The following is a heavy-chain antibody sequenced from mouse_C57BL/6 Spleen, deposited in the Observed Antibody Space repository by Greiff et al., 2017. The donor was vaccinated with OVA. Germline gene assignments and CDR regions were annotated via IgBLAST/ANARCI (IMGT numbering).Heavy chain of an antibody. CDR3: ARGLDDGYYPYYFDY. Sequence: EVNVVESGGGLVKPGGSLKLSCAASGFTFSSYAMSWVRQTPEKRLEWVATISDGGSYTYYPDNVKGRFTISRDNAKNNLYLQMSHLKSEDTAMYYCARGLDDGYYPYYFDYWGQGTTLTVSS. J-gene: IGHJ2*01. V-gene: IGHV5-4*03. D-gene: IGHD2-3*01. CDR2: ISDGGSYT. CDR1: GFTFSSYA.